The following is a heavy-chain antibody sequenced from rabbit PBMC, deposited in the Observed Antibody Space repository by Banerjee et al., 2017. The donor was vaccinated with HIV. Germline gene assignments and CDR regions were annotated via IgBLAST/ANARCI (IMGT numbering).Heavy chain of an antibody. CDR1: GFSFSNKYV. CDR3: ARDLAGAIGWNFNL. J-gene: IGHJ4*01. D-gene: IGHD4-1*01. V-gene: IGHV1S45*01. Sequence: DLVKPEGSLTLTCTASGFSFSNKYVMCWVRQAPGKGLEWIACINTSSGNTVYATWAKGRFTISKTSSTTVTLQMTSLTAADTATYFCARDLAGAIGWNFNLWGPGTLVTVS. CDR2: INTSSGNT.